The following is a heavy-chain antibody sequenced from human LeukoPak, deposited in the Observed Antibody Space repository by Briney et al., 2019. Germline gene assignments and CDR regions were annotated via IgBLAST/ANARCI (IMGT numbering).Heavy chain of an antibody. CDR1: GGSISGGSYY. CDR2: IYTSGST. V-gene: IGHV4-61*02. J-gene: IGHJ4*02. Sequence: SETLSLTCTVSGGSISGGSYYWSWIRQPAGKGLEWIGRIYTSGSTNYNPSLKSRVTISVDTSKNQFSLKLSSVTAADTAVYYCARGSGTYYYDSSGYYLDYWGQGTLVTVSS. D-gene: IGHD3-22*01. CDR3: ARGSGTYYYDSSGYYLDY.